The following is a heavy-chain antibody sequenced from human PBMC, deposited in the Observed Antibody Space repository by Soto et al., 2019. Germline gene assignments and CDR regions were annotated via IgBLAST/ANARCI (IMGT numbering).Heavy chain of an antibody. D-gene: IGHD6-25*01. CDR3: ARFTRGSSGDY. V-gene: IGHV3-7*01. CDR2: IKEDGSDK. CDR1: GFTFNTYW. Sequence: EVQLVESGGDLVQPGGSLRLSCVASGFTFNTYWMSWVRQAPGKGLEWVANIKEDGSDKYYVDSVKGRFTISRDNAKNLLYLQMNSLGAGDTAMSYCARFTRGSSGDYWGQGTLVTVSS. J-gene: IGHJ4*02.